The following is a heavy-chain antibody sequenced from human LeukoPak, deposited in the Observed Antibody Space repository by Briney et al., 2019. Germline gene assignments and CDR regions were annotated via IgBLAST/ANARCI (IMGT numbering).Heavy chain of an antibody. CDR2: INSTSDGGTT. J-gene: IGHJ4*02. CDR1: GFTYINAW. V-gene: IGHV3-15*01. Sequence: GGSLRLSCAGSGFTYINAWMRWVRPGRSKGLEGVGRINSTSDGGTTDNAAPVKGRYTISRDDSKNTLYLHMNRLKTEDTALYFRTTAGLTMVRVRALDYWGQGTLVTVSS. CDR3: TTAGLTMVRVRALDY. D-gene: IGHD3-10*01.